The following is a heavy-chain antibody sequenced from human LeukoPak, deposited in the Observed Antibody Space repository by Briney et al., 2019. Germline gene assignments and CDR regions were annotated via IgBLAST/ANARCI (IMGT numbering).Heavy chain of an antibody. D-gene: IGHD3-3*01. J-gene: IGHJ4*02. CDR3: ARGLPPYDFWSGHYRMHFDY. CDR2: INHSGST. CDR1: GGSFSGYY. V-gene: IGHV4-34*01. Sequence: PSETLSLTCAVYGGSFSGYYWGWIRQPPGKGLEWIGEINHSGSTNYNPSLKSRVTISVDTSKNQFSLKLSSVTAADTAVYYCARGLPPYDFWSGHYRMHFDYWGQGTLVTVSS.